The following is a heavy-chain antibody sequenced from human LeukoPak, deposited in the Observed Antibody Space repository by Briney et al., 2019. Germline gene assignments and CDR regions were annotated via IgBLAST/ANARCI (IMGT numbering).Heavy chain of an antibody. D-gene: IGHD3-10*01. V-gene: IGHV1-46*01. CDR1: GYTFTSNY. CDR3: ARDLRRVTMVRGIVDY. CDR2: ISPSGGST. Sequence: ASVSDSCKAFGYTFTSNYMHWVRQAPGQGPEWMGVISPSGGSTTYAQKFQGRVTLTRDMSTSTAYIELRSLRSDDTAVYYCARDLRRVTMVRGIVDYWGQGTLVTVSS. J-gene: IGHJ4*02.